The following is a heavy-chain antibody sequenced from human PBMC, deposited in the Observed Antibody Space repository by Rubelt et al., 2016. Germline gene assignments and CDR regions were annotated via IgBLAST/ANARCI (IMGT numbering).Heavy chain of an antibody. V-gene: IGHV3-33*01. CDR2: IWYDGSNK. Sequence: LSCAASGFTFSSYGMHWVRQAPGKGLEWVAVIWYDGSNKYYADSVKGRFTISRDNSKNTLYLQMNSLRAEDTAVYYCARDWGAVGYYGSSGYYGYWGQGTLVTVSS. CDR1: GFTFSSYG. J-gene: IGHJ4*02. D-gene: IGHD3-22*01. CDR3: ARDWGAVGYYGSSGYYGY.